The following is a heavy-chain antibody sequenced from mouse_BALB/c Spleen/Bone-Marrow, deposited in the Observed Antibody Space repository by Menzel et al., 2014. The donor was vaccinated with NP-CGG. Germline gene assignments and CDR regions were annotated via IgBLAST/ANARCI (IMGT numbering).Heavy chain of an antibody. Sequence: EVQLQQSGPELVKPGASVKMSCKASGYTFTSYSMHWVKQRPGQGLEWIGYINPYNDGTKYNEKFKGKATLTSDKSSSTAYMELSSLTSEDSAVYYCTRIYYDYDGVWFAYWGQGTLVTVSA. J-gene: IGHJ3*01. D-gene: IGHD2-4*01. CDR3: TRIYYDYDGVWFAY. CDR2: INPYNDGT. CDR1: GYTFTSYS. V-gene: IGHV1-14*01.